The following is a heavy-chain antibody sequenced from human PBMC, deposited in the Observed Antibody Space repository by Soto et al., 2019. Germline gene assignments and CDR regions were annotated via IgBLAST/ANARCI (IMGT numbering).Heavy chain of an antibody. V-gene: IGHV4-59*01. CDR1: GGSISSYY. CDR3: ATSSDSNYGYYYYGMDV. CDR2: IYYSGST. J-gene: IGHJ6*02. D-gene: IGHD4-4*01. Sequence: SETLSLTCTVSGGSISSYYWSWIRQPPGKGLEWIGYIYYSGSTNYNPSLKSRVTISVDTSKNQFSLKLSSVTAADTAMYYCATSSDSNYGYYYYGMDVWGQGTTVTVSS.